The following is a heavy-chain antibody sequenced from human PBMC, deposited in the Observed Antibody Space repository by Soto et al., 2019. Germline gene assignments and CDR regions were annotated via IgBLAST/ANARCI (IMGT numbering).Heavy chain of an antibody. Sequence: GSLRLSCPASGFTFGDYAMSWVRQAPGKGLEWVGFIRSKAYGGTTEYAASVKGRFTISRDDSKSIAYLQMNSLKTEDTAVYYCTRDVYSGSYYASDYWGQGTLVTVSS. J-gene: IGHJ4*02. CDR1: GFTFGDYA. CDR2: IRSKAYGGTT. CDR3: TRDVYSGSYYASDY. V-gene: IGHV3-49*04. D-gene: IGHD1-26*01.